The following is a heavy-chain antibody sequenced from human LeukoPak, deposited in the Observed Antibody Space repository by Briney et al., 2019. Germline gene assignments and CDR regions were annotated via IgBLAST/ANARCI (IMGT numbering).Heavy chain of an antibody. Sequence: GESLKISCKGSGYTFITYWIGWVRQMPGKGLERIGIIYPGDSDTRYSPSFQGQVTISADKFISTAYLQWSSLKTSDTAMYYCARPDDYGGKPAAFDIWGQGTMVTVSS. CDR2: IYPGDSDT. V-gene: IGHV5-51*01. CDR1: GYTFITYW. D-gene: IGHD4-23*01. J-gene: IGHJ3*02. CDR3: ARPDDYGGKPAAFDI.